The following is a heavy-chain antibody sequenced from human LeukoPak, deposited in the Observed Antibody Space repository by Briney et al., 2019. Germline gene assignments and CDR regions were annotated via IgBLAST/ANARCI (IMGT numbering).Heavy chain of an antibody. CDR2: ISGSGGST. D-gene: IGHD3-16*01. CDR3: AKESWGEGAFDI. Sequence: TGGSLRLSCAASGFTFSSYAMGWVRQAPGKGLEWVSGISGSGGSTYYADSVKGRFTISRDNSKNTLYLQMNSLRAEDTAVYYCAKESWGEGAFDIWGQGTMVTVSS. V-gene: IGHV3-23*01. CDR1: GFTFSSYA. J-gene: IGHJ3*02.